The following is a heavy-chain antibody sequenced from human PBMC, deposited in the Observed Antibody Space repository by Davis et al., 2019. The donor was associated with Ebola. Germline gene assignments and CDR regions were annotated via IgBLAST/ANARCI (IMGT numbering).Heavy chain of an antibody. D-gene: IGHD5-18*01. CDR1: GGSISSYY. V-gene: IGHV4-59*12. J-gene: IGHJ5*02. Sequence: MPSETLSLTCTVSGGSISSYYWSWIRQPPGKGLEWIGYIYYSGSTYYNPSLKSRVTISVDTSKNQFSLKLSSVTAADTAVYYCARRGYSYGYRAKFDPWGQGTLVTVSS. CDR2: IYYSGST. CDR3: ARRGYSYGYRAKFDP.